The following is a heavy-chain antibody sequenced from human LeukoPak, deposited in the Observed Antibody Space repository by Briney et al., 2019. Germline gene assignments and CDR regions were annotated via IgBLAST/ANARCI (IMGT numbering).Heavy chain of an antibody. V-gene: IGHV1-69*13. CDR3: ARDPSMVRGENTPYFDY. Sequence: SVKVSCKASGGTFISYAISWVRQAPGQGLEWMGGIIPIFGTANYAQKFQGRVTITADESTSTAYMELSSLRSEDTAVYYCARDPSMVRGENTPYFDYWGQGTLVTVSS. CDR2: IIPIFGTA. D-gene: IGHD3-10*01. CDR1: GGTFISYA. J-gene: IGHJ4*02.